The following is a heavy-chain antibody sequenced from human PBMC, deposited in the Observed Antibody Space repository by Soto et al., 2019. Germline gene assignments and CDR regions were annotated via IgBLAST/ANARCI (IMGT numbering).Heavy chain of an antibody. Sequence: QVQLVQSGAEVKKPGASVKVSCKASGYTFTSYDINWVRQATGQGLEWMGWMNPNSGNTGYAQKFQGRVTMTRNTSISTAYMELSRLRSEDTAVYYCARSGDILAGYFLYYFDYWGQGTLVTVSS. CDR2: MNPNSGNT. V-gene: IGHV1-8*01. D-gene: IGHD3-9*01. J-gene: IGHJ4*02. CDR3: ARSGDILAGYFLYYFDY. CDR1: GYTFTSYD.